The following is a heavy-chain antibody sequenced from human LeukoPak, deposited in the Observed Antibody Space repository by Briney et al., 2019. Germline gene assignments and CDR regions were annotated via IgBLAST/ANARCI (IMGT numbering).Heavy chain of an antibody. V-gene: IGHV3-48*03. CDR2: ISSSGSTK. CDR3: AREWFKTHDY. Sequence: GGSLRLSCAASAFTFSSYEMNWVRQAPGKGLEWVSYISSSGSTKHYADSVKGRFTISRDNAKNSLYLQMNSLRAEDTAVYYCAREWFKTHDYWRQGTLLTVSS. D-gene: IGHD3-10*01. CDR1: AFTFSSYE. J-gene: IGHJ4*02.